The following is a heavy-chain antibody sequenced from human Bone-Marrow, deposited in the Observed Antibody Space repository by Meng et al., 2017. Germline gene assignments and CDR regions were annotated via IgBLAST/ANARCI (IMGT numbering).Heavy chain of an antibody. CDR2: INHSGST. D-gene: IGHD3-10*01. CDR1: GVSFIGYR. Sequence: QVHLQQWGARQLRPSATLSLTSAVYGVSFIGYRWSGIRPTPGKGLEGIGEINHSGSTNYNPSLKSRVTISVDTSKTHISLKLTSVTAANTAVYFWASIWFGGNWFDPWGQGTLVTVSS. CDR3: ASIWFGGNWFDP. J-gene: IGHJ5*02. V-gene: IGHV4-34*01.